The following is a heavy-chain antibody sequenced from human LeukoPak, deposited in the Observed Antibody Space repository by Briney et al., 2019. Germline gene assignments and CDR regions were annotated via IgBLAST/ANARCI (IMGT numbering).Heavy chain of an antibody. CDR3: ARGRPHGNDY. J-gene: IGHJ4*02. CDR2: IASDGSST. CDR1: GFTFSSYW. D-gene: IGHD4-23*01. V-gene: IGHV3-74*01. Sequence: PGGSLRLSCAASGFTFSSYWMNWVRQAPGKGLVWVSRIASDGSSTTYADPVKGRFSISRDNAKNTLYLQMNSLRVEDRAVYYCARGRPHGNDYWGQGTLVTVSS.